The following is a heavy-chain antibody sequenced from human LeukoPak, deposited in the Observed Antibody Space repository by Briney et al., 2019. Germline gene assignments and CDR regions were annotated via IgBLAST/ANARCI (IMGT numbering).Heavy chain of an antibody. V-gene: IGHV4-34*01. D-gene: IGHD2-8*01. CDR1: GGSFSGYY. J-gene: IGHJ6*03. Sequence: PSETLSLTCAVYGGSFSGYYWSWIRQPPGKGLEWIGEINHSGSTNYNPSLKSRVTISVDTSKNQFSLKLSSVTAADTAVYYCARAPKLYCTIGVCHYYYYYYMDVWGKGTTVTVSS. CDR2: INHSGST. CDR3: ARAPKLYCTIGVCHYYYYYYMDV.